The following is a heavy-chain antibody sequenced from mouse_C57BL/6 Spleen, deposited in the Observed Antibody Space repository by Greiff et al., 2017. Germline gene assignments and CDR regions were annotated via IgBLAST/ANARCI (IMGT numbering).Heavy chain of an antibody. CDR3: ARRGSNHAVDY. V-gene: IGHV1-47*01. J-gene: IGHJ4*01. Sequence: QVQLQQPGAELVKPGASVKMSCKASGYTFTTYPIEWMKQNHGKSLEWIGNFHPYNDNTKYNEKFKGKATLTVKTSSSTVYLELSRLTSDDSAVYYCARRGSNHAVDYWGQGTSVTVSS. CDR2: FHPYNDNT. D-gene: IGHD2-5*01. CDR1: GYTFTTYP.